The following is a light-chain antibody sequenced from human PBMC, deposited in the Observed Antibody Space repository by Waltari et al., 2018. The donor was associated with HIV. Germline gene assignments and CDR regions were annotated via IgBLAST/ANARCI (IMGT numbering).Light chain of an antibody. CDR1: SSNIGNNY. Sequence: QSVLTQPPSVSAAPGQKVTISCSGSSSNIGNNYVSWYQQFPGAAPKLLIYDSSKRPSWIPDRFSGSKSGTSATLGITGLKTGDEADYYCGTWDSSLSVWVFGGGTKLTVL. V-gene: IGLV1-51*01. J-gene: IGLJ3*02. CDR2: DSS. CDR3: GTWDSSLSVWV.